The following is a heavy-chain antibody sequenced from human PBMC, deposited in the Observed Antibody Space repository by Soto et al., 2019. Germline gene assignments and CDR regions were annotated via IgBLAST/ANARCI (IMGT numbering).Heavy chain of an antibody. CDR3: ARERGAGDV. Sequence: QVQLVESGGGVVQPGRSLRLSCAASGFTFSSYGMHWVRQAPGKGLEWVAVISYDGSNKYYADSVKGRFTISRDNSKNTLYLQMSSLRAEDTAVYYCARERGAGDVWGQGTTVTVSS. J-gene: IGHJ6*01. CDR1: GFTFSSYG. CDR2: ISYDGSNK. V-gene: IGHV3-30*03.